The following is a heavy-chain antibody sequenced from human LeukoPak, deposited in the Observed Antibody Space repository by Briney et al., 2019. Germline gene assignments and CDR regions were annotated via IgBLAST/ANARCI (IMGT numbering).Heavy chain of an antibody. CDR3: ARTSPPYCSSTSCYWFDWFDP. CDR1: GYTFTSYA. V-gene: IGHV1-3*01. J-gene: IGHJ5*02. D-gene: IGHD2-2*01. Sequence: ASVKVSCKASGYTFTSYAMHWVRQAPGQRLEWMGWINAGNGNTKYSQKFQGRVTITRDTSASAAYMELSSLRSEDTAVYYCARTSPPYCSSTSCYWFDWFDPWGQGTLVTVSS. CDR2: INAGNGNT.